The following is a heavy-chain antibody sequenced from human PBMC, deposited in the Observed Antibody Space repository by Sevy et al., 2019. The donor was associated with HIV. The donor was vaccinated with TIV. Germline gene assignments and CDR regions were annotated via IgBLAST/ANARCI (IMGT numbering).Heavy chain of an antibody. CDR3: ARLTTQPTSDLYGLDV. J-gene: IGHJ6*02. D-gene: IGHD4-17*01. V-gene: IGHV1-2*02. Sequence: ASVKVSCKASGYIFTDYYIHWVRQAPGQGLEWMAWINSESGVTNYAQRFQGEVTVTRDPSLSTAYLELTNLKSNDTASYYCARLTTQPTSDLYGLDVWGQGTTVTVSS. CDR1: GYIFTDYY. CDR2: INSESGVT.